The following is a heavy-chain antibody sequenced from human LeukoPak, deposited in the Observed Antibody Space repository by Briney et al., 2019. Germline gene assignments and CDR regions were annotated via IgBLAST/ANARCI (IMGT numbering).Heavy chain of an antibody. Sequence: SVKVSCKASVGTFNSYAISWVRQAPGQGLEWMGRIIPILGIANYAQKFQGRVTITADKSTSTAYMELSSLRAEDTAVYYCAKKEARGFEYWGQGTLVTVSS. CDR1: VGTFNSYA. J-gene: IGHJ4*02. CDR2: IIPILGIA. V-gene: IGHV1-69*04. CDR3: AKKEARGFEY.